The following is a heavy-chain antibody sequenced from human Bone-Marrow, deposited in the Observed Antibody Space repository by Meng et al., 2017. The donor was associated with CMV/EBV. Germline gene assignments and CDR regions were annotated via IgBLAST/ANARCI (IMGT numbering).Heavy chain of an antibody. J-gene: IGHJ5*02. CDR1: GFTFSNAW. D-gene: IGHD3-16*01. V-gene: IGHV4-4*02. CDR3: ARVREHTSLGNYWFDP. CDR2: IYYSGST. Sequence: GSLRLSCAASGFTFSNAWMSWVRQAPGKGLEWIGSIYYSGSTYYNPSLKSRVTISVDTSKNHLSLRMTSVTAEDTAIYYCARVREHTSLGNYWFDPWGQGTLVTVSS.